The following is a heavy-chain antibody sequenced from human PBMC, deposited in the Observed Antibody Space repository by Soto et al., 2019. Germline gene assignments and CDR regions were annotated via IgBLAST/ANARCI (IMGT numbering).Heavy chain of an antibody. D-gene: IGHD1-1*01. CDR1: GGSISTGGTY. CDR3: SSGNFETISFDF. Sequence: SETLSLTCSVSGGSISTGGTYWSWARLLPGKGLQWVGYIYYTGAAYYNPALQSRVTISLDTSQNQFSLKLTSVTAADTAVYFCSSGNFETISFDFWGQGRQVTVSS. V-gene: IGHV4-31*03. CDR2: IYYTGAA. J-gene: IGHJ4*02.